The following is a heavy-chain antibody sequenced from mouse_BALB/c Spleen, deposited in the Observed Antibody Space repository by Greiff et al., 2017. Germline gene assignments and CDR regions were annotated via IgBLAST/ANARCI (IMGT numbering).Heavy chain of an antibody. CDR3: TREYGNYVAWFAY. CDR1: GFTFSSYW. V-gene: IGHV6-6*02. D-gene: IGHD2-10*02. CDR2: IRLKSDNYAT. Sequence: EVQGVESGGGLVQPGGSMKLSCVASGFTFSSYWMSWVRQSPEKGLEWVAEIRLKSDNYATHYAESVKGKFTISRDDSKSRLYLQMNSLRAEDTGIYYCTREYGNYVAWFAYWGQGTLVTVSA. J-gene: IGHJ3*01.